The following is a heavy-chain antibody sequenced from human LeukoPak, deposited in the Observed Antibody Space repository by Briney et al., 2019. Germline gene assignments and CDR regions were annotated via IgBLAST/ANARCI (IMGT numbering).Heavy chain of an antibody. CDR1: GAFINSYY. J-gene: IGHJ1*01. D-gene: IGHD3-9*01. CDR3: ARLGRAYDISTGYFQH. V-gene: IGHV4-59*08. Sequence: SETLSLTCTVAGAFINSYYWSSIRQPPGKGLECIGYIYASGSTNYNPYLTSRVTISVDTSKNQFSLKLSSVTAADTAVYFCARLGRAYDISTGYFQHWGQGTLVTVSS. CDR2: IYASGST.